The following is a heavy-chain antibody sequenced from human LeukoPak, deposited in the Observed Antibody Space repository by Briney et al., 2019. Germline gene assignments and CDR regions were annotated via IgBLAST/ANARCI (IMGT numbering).Heavy chain of an antibody. D-gene: IGHD1-7*01. Sequence: ASVKVSCKASGYTFTSYYMHWERQAPGQGLEWMGIINPSGGSTSYAQKFQGRVTMTRDTSTSTVYMELSSLRSEDTAVYYRARRWNYHYFDYWGQGTLVTVSS. CDR3: ARRWNYHYFDY. CDR1: GYTFTSYY. V-gene: IGHV1-46*01. CDR2: INPSGGST. J-gene: IGHJ4*02.